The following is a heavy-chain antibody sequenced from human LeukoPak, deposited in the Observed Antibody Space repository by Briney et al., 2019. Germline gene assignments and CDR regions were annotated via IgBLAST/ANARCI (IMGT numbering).Heavy chain of an antibody. CDR2: VSGDGGSI. CDR3: AKEDYSSSWYALDY. D-gene: IGHD6-13*01. J-gene: IGHJ4*02. CDR1: GFTFDDYA. V-gene: IGHV3-43*02. Sequence: GGSPRLSCAASGFTFDDYAIYWVRQGPGKGLEWVSLVSGDGGSIYYADSVKGRFTISRDNSKNSLYLQMNSLRTEDTALYYCAKEDYSSSWYALDYWGQGTLVTVSS.